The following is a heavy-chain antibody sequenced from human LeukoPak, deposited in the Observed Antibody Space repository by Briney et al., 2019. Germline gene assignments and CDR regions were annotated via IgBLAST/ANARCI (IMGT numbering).Heavy chain of an antibody. Sequence: GGSLRLSCAASGFIFNNYWMSWVRQAPGKGLEWVASIKQDGSGKYYVDSLKGRFTISRDNAKNSLYLQMNSLRAEDTAVYYCARVHRIVGATDYYYGMDVWGQGTTVTVSS. V-gene: IGHV3-7*03. J-gene: IGHJ6*02. CDR3: ARVHRIVGATDYYYGMDV. CDR2: IKQDGSGK. CDR1: GFIFNNYW. D-gene: IGHD1-26*01.